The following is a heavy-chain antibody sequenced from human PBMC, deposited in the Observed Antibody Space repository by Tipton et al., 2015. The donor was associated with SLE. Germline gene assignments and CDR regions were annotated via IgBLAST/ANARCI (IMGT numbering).Heavy chain of an antibody. J-gene: IGHJ2*01. CDR1: GFTFSSYW. Sequence: SLRLSCAASGFTFSSYWMSWVRQAPGKGLEWVANIKQDGSEKYYVDSVKGRFTISRDNAKNSLYLQMNSLRAEDTAVYYCARVGEPNHYDFWSGYHYWYFDLWGRGTLVTVSS. D-gene: IGHD3-3*01. CDR3: ARVGEPNHYDFWSGYHYWYFDL. CDR2: IKQDGSEK. V-gene: IGHV3-7*01.